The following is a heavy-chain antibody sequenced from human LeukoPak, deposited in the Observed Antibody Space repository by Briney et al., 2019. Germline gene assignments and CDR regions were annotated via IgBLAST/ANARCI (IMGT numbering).Heavy chain of an antibody. V-gene: IGHV4-59*08. J-gene: IGHJ3*02. D-gene: IGHD3-22*01. CDR1: GGSISSYY. CDR3: ARHRYDSSGYAFDI. Sequence: SETLSLTCTVSGGSISSYYWSWIRQPPGKGLEWIGYIYYSGSTNCNPSLKSRVTISVDTSKNQFSLKLSSVTAADTAVYYCARHRYDSSGYAFDIWGQGTMVTVSS. CDR2: IYYSGST.